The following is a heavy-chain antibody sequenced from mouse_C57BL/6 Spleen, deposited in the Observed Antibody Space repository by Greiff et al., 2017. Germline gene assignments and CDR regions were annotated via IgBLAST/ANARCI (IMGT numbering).Heavy chain of an antibody. CDR1: GYTFTDYY. D-gene: IGHD2-4*01. CDR3: ARGGGYDYAWFAY. Sequence: EVQLHQSGPELVKPGASVKISCKASGYTFTDYYMNWVKQSHGKSLEWIGDINPNNGGTSYNQKFKGKATLTVDKSSSTAYMELRSLTSEDSAVYYCARGGGYDYAWFAYWGQGTLVTVSA. V-gene: IGHV1-26*01. J-gene: IGHJ3*01. CDR2: INPNNGGT.